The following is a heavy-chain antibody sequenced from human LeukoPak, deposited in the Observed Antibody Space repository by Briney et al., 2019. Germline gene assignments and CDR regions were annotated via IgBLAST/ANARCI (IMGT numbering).Heavy chain of an antibody. D-gene: IGHD3-3*01. CDR2: IYTSGST. CDR3: ARLPYYDFWSGYYGFDY. Sequence: SETLSLTCTVSGGSISSSSYYWGWIRQPPGKGLEWIGYIYTSGSTNYNPSLKSRVTISVDTSKNQFSLKLSSVTAADTAVYYCARLPYYDFWSGYYGFDYWGQGTLVTVSS. V-gene: IGHV4-61*05. J-gene: IGHJ4*02. CDR1: GGSISSSSYY.